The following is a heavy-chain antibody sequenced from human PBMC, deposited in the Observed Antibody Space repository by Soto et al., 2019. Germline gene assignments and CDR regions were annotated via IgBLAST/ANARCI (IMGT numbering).Heavy chain of an antibody. D-gene: IGHD2-8*01. J-gene: IGHJ5*02. CDR3: ARDRSTYGGGGTGEVKENWFDP. Sequence: QVQLQESGPGLVKASETLSLTCSVSGGSISRYYWSWIRQPPGKGLEWIGDAYYSGYTGCNPSLKSRVTMAVDTSKNQVSLKLSSVTAADTAVYYCARDRSTYGGGGTGEVKENWFDPWGQGALVTFSS. CDR1: GGSISRYY. V-gene: IGHV4-59*01. CDR2: AYYSGYT.